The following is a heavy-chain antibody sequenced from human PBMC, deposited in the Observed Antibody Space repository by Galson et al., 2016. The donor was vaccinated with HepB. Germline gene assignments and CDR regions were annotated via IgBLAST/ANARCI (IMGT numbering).Heavy chain of an antibody. D-gene: IGHD1-1*01. Sequence: SLRLSCAASGFTFSDYWMDWVRQAPGKGLEWVANINTDGNDKNYVDSVKGRFTISRDNSRNSLYLQMSALRVEDTAVYYCARENWKLDHWGQGALVTVSS. CDR1: GFTFSDYW. V-gene: IGHV3-7*03. J-gene: IGHJ4*02. CDR3: ARENWKLDH. CDR2: INTDGNDK.